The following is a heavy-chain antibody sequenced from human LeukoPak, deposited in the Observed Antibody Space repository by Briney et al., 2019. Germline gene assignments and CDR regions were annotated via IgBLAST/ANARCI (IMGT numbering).Heavy chain of an antibody. J-gene: IGHJ4*02. CDR1: GGTFSSYA. Sequence: TVKVSCKASGGTFSSYAISWVRQAPGQGLEWMGGIIPIFGTANYAQKFQGRVTMTRDTSTSTVYMELSSLRSEDTAVYYCAADSYPRALCYFDYWGQGTLVTVSS. CDR2: IIPIFGTA. CDR3: AADSYPRALCYFDY. V-gene: IGHV1-69*05. D-gene: IGHD3-16*01.